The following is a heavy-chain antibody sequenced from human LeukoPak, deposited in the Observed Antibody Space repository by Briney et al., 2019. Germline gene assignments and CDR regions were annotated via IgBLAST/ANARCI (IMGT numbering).Heavy chain of an antibody. CDR2: IYYSGST. CDR1: GGSISSYY. D-gene: IGHD4-17*01. J-gene: IGHJ5*02. CDR3: ARDYGDQGWFDP. Sequence: SETLSLTCTVSGGSISSYYWSWIRQPPGRGLEWIGYIYYSGSTNYNPSLKSRVTISVDTPKNQFSLKLSSVTAADTAVYYCARDYGDQGWFDPWGQGTLVTVSS. V-gene: IGHV4-59*01.